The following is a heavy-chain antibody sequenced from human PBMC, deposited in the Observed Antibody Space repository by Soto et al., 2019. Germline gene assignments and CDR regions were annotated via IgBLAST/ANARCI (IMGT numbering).Heavy chain of an antibody. CDR3: ARDSPYCSSTSCYTGGWFDP. CDR2: INPSGGST. CDR1: GYTFTSYY. V-gene: IGHV1-46*01. D-gene: IGHD2-2*02. Sequence: QAQLVQSGAEVKKPGASVKVSCKASGYTFTSYYMHWVRQAPGQGLEWMGIINPSGGSTSYAQKFQGRVTMTRDTSTSTVYMELSSLRSEDTAVYYCARDSPYCSSTSCYTGGWFDPWGQGTLVTVSS. J-gene: IGHJ5*02.